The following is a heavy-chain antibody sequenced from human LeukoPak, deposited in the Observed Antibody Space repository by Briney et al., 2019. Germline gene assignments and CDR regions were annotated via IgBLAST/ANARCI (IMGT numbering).Heavy chain of an antibody. CDR2: IRYDGSNK. CDR1: GFTFSSYG. CDR3: AAPSSTAVTEGFHH. D-gene: IGHD4-17*01. Sequence: GGSLRLSCAASGFTFSSYGMLWVRQAPGKGLEWVAFIRYDGSNKYYADSVKCRFAISRDNSKNTLYLQMNSLRAEDTAVYYCAAPSSTAVTEGFHHWGQGILVTVSS. V-gene: IGHV3-30*02. J-gene: IGHJ4*02.